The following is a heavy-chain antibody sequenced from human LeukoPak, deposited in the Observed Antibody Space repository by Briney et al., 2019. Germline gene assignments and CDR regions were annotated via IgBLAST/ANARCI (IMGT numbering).Heavy chain of an antibody. CDR3: STEPRSLLY. V-gene: IGHV3-11*01. CDR1: GFSFSNSY. J-gene: IGHJ4*01. Sequence: GGSLRLSCVASGFSFSNSYMTWIRQTPGKGLESLAYISGSGSDIYYAGSVKGRFTISRDNAKNSLYLQLNSLRSEDTALYYCSTEPRSLLYWGHGTLVTVSS. CDR2: ISGSGSDI. D-gene: IGHD4-17*01.